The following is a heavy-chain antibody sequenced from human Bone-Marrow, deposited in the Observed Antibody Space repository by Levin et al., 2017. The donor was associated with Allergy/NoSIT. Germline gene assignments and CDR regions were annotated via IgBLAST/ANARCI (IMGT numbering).Heavy chain of an antibody. V-gene: IGHV3-72*01. CDR1: GFTFSDHY. J-gene: IGHJ4*02. Sequence: GESLKISCAASGFTFSDHYIDWVRQAPGKGLEWVGRSRDRNNGYTTEYAASVRGRFTVSREDSKNSLLLQMNSLKTEDTAIYYCTRSTVGSGNFEYWGQGTLVTVSS. D-gene: IGHD1-1*01. CDR2: SRDRNNGYTT. CDR3: TRSTVGSGNFEY.